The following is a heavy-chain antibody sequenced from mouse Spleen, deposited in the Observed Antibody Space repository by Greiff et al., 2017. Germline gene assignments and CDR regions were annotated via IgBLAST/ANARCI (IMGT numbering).Heavy chain of an antibody. CDR1: GFSLTNYA. CDR2: IWSDGST. V-gene: IGHV2-4-1*01. D-gene: IGHD1-1*01. CDR3: ARNWDTTVVDLDY. Sequence: QVQLQQSGPGLVAPSQSLSITCTVSGFSLTNYAVHWVRQSPGKGLEWLGVIWSDGSTDYNAAFISRLSISKDNSKSQVFFKMNSLQADDTAIYYCARNWDTTVVDLDYWGQGTTLTVSS. J-gene: IGHJ2*01.